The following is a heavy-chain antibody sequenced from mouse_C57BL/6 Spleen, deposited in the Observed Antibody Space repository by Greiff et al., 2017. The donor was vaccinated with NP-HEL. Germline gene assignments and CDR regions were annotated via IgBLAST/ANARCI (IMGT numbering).Heavy chain of an antibody. CDR3: ARSETAQADLGYAMDY. CDR2: IYPGDGDT. CDR1: GYAFSSSW. Sequence: QVQLQQSGPELVKPGASVKISCKASGYAFSSSWMNWVKQRPGKGLEWIGRIYPGDGDTNYNGKFKGKATLTADKSSSTAYMQLSSLTSEDSAVYFCARSETAQADLGYAMDYWGQGTSVTVSS. V-gene: IGHV1-82*01. D-gene: IGHD3-2*02. J-gene: IGHJ4*01.